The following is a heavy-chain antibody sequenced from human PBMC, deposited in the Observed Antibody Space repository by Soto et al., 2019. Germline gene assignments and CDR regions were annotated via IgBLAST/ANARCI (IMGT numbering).Heavy chain of an antibody. J-gene: IGHJ6*02. D-gene: IGHD2-15*01. V-gene: IGHV4-30-4*01. CDR2: IYYSGST. Sequence: QVQLQESGPGLVKPSQTLSLTCTVSGGSISSGDYYWSWIRQPPGKGLEWIGYIYYSGSTYYNPSLKSRVTISVDTSKNQFSLKLSSVTAADTAVYYCARDRGYCSGGSCSRPYYYYYGMDVWGQGTTVTVSS. CDR1: GGSISSGDYY. CDR3: ARDRGYCSGGSCSRPYYYYYGMDV.